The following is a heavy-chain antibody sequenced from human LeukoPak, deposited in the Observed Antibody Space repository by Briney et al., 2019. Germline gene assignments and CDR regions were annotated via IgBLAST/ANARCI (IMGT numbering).Heavy chain of an antibody. V-gene: IGHV4-59*08. CDR2: IYYSGST. J-gene: IGHJ3*02. CDR1: GGSISSYY. Sequence: SETLSLTCTVSGGSISSYYWSWIRQPPGKGLEWIGYIYYSGSTNYNPSLKSRVTISVDTSKNQFSLKLSSVTAADTAVYYCARGGGSGSYYNDAFDIWGQGTMVTVSS. CDR3: ARGGGSGSYYNDAFDI. D-gene: IGHD3-10*01.